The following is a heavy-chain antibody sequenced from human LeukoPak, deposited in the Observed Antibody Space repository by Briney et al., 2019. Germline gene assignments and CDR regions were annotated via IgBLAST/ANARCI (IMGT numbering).Heavy chain of an antibody. D-gene: IGHD3-9*01. CDR2: VHDSAGT. Sequence: PSETLSLTCTVSGGSINKYYWSWIRQSPGKGLEWLGYVHDSAGTIYNPSLKSRVTISVGTSKTQFSLKVTSVTTADTAVYYCAKGRKDFDTNLGPFDSWGQGILVTVSS. J-gene: IGHJ4*02. CDR3: AKGRKDFDTNLGPFDS. CDR1: GGSINKYY. V-gene: IGHV4-59*01.